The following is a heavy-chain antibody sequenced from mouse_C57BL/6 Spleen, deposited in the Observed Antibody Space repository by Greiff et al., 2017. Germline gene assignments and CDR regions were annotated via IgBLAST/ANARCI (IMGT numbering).Heavy chain of an antibody. D-gene: IGHD1-1*01. CDR2: IHPNSGST. CDR3: ARSALITTVVAPDY. J-gene: IGHJ2*01. CDR1: GYTFTSYW. Sequence: QVQLQQPGAELVKPGASVKLSCKASGYTFTSYWMHWVKQRPGQGLEWIGMIHPNSGSTNYNEKFKSKATLTVDKSSSTAYLRLSSLTSEDSAVYYCARSALITTVVAPDYWGQGTTLTVSS. V-gene: IGHV1-64*01.